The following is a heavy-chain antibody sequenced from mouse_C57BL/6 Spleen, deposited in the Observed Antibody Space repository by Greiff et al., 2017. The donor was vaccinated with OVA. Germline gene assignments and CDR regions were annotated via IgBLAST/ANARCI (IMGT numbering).Heavy chain of an antibody. Sequence: EVQLQESGPELVKPGSSVKISCKASGYSFTDYNMNWVKQSNGKSLEWIGVINPNYGTTSYNQKFKGKATLAVDQSSSTAYMELNSLTSEDSAVYYWARQPNRAGFDYWGQGTTLTVSS. CDR1: GYSFTDYN. CDR3: ARQPNRAGFDY. V-gene: IGHV1-39*01. CDR2: INPNYGTT. D-gene: IGHD3-1*01. J-gene: IGHJ2*01.